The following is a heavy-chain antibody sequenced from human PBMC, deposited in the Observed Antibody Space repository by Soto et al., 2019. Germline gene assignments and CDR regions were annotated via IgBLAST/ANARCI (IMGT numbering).Heavy chain of an antibody. CDR2: IDPSDSYT. V-gene: IGHV5-10-1*01. D-gene: IGHD2-2*01. J-gene: IGHJ6*02. Sequence: RGESLKISCKGSGYSFTSYWISWVRQMPGKGLEWMGRIDPSDSYTNYSPSFQGHVTISADKSISTAYLQWSSLKASDTAMYYCARSEVVPAASFYYYYGMDVWGQGTTVTVSS. CDR3: ARSEVVPAASFYYYYGMDV. CDR1: GYSFTSYW.